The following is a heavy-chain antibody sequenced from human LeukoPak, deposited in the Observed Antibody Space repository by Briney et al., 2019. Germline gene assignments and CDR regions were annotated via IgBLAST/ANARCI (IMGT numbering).Heavy chain of an antibody. CDR2: IKEDGSEK. CDR1: GFTFSSHW. V-gene: IGHV3-7*01. CDR3: ARDRIGGEEY. J-gene: IGHJ4*02. Sequence: GGSLRLSCAASGFTFSSHWMNWVRQAPGKGLEWVANIKEDGSEKDYVDSVKGRFTISRDNAKNSLYLQMDSLRAEDTAVYYCARDRIGGEEYWGQGTLVTVSS. D-gene: IGHD3-16*01.